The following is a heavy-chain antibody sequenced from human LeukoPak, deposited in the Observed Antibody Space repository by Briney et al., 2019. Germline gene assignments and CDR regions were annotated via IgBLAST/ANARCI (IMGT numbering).Heavy chain of an antibody. Sequence: ASVKVSCKASGYTFTGYYMHWVRQAPGQGHEWMGWINPNSGGTNYAQKFQGRVTMTRDPSISTAYMELSRLRSDDTAVYYCTRVSYYYDSSGYYRFDYWGQGTLVTVSS. CDR3: TRVSYYYDSSGYYRFDY. CDR2: INPNSGGT. CDR1: GYTFTGYY. V-gene: IGHV1-2*02. D-gene: IGHD3-22*01. J-gene: IGHJ4*02.